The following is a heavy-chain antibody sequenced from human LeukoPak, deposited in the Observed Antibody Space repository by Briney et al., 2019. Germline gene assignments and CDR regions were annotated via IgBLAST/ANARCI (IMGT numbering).Heavy chain of an antibody. Sequence: SETLSLTCIVSGGSISNYYWRGMRQPPGQGLEWVGYIFYSGSTNYNPSLKSRVTISVDMSKNQFCLKLISVTAADTAVYYCARDQNRFFDIWGQGTMVTVSS. CDR2: IFYSGST. CDR3: ARDQNRFFDI. D-gene: IGHD3-16*02. V-gene: IGHV4-59*01. CDR1: GGSISNYY. J-gene: IGHJ3*02.